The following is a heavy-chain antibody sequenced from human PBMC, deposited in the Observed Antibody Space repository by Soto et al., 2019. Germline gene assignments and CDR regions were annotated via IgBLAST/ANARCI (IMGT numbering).Heavy chain of an antibody. CDR1: GGSFRGYY. Sequence: SETLSLTCAVYGGSFRGYYCSWIRQPPGKGLEWIGEINHSGSTNYNPSLKSRVTISVDTSKNQFSLKLSSVTAADTAVYYCARGGGRGIAARNYYCYGMDVWGQGTTVTVSS. CDR2: INHSGST. D-gene: IGHD6-6*01. CDR3: ARGGGRGIAARNYYCYGMDV. J-gene: IGHJ6*02. V-gene: IGHV4-34*01.